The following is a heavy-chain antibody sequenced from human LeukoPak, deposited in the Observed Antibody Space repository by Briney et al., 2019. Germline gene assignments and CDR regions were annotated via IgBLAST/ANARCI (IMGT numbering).Heavy chain of an antibody. CDR1: GFTVSSNY. V-gene: IGHV3-66*02. CDR3: AKDSSPYYDILTGPTDY. D-gene: IGHD3-9*01. CDR2: IYSGGST. Sequence: GGSLRLSCAASGFTVSSNYMNWVRQAPGKGLEWVSVIYSGGSTYYADSVKGRFTISRDNSKNTLYLQMNSLRAEDTAVYYCAKDSSPYYDILTGPTDYWGQGTLVTVSS. J-gene: IGHJ4*02.